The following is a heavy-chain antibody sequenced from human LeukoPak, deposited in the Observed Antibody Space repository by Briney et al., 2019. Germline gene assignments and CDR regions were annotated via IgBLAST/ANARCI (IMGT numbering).Heavy chain of an antibody. V-gene: IGHV3-23*01. D-gene: IGHD6-13*01. Sequence: PGGSLRLSCAASGFTFSSYAMSGVRQAPGKGLEWVSPISGSGGSTYYADSVKGRFTISRDNSKNTLYLQMNSLRAEDTAVYYCAKVPTRIAATGYFDYWGQGTLVTVSS. CDR2: ISGSGGST. CDR1: GFTFSSYA. CDR3: AKVPTRIAATGYFDY. J-gene: IGHJ4*02.